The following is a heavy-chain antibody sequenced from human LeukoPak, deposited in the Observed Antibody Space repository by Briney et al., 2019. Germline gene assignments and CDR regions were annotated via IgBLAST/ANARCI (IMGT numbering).Heavy chain of an antibody. CDR3: ARGHLTGYTAGYDY. Sequence: TSETLSLTCTVSGGSISSSSYYWGWIRQPPGKGLEWIGEIYHSGSTNYNPSLKSRVTISVDKSKNQFSLKLSSVTAADTAVYYCARGHLTGYTAGYDYWGQGTLVTVSS. V-gene: IGHV4-39*07. CDR2: IYHSGST. D-gene: IGHD3-9*01. J-gene: IGHJ4*02. CDR1: GGSISSSSYY.